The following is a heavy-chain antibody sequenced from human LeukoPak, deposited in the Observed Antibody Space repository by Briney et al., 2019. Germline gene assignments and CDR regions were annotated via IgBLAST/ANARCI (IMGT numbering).Heavy chain of an antibody. Sequence: GGSLRLSCAASGFTFSSYAMSWVRQAPGKGLEWVSAISGSGGSTYYADSVKGRFTISRDNSKNTLYQQMNSLRAEDTAVYYCAKVSYYGSGSYGETDYWGQGTLVTVSS. V-gene: IGHV3-23*01. CDR2: ISGSGGST. CDR1: GFTFSSYA. D-gene: IGHD3-10*01. J-gene: IGHJ4*02. CDR3: AKVSYYGSGSYGETDY.